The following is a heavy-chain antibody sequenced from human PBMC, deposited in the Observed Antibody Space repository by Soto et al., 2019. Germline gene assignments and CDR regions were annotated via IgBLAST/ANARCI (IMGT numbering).Heavy chain of an antibody. CDR2: VHYSGSV. CDR1: GGSISFDHYH. Sequence: QVQLQQSGPGLVKPSQTLSLTCTVSGGSISFDHYHWTWIRQPPAKGLEWIGYVHYSGSVLYNPSLLSRVSISVDTSKNQFSLKLSSVAAADTAVYFCAREDDGGDRDYYGLDVWGQGTTVTVSS. J-gene: IGHJ6*02. D-gene: IGHD2-21*02. CDR3: AREDDGGDRDYYGLDV. V-gene: IGHV4-30-4*01.